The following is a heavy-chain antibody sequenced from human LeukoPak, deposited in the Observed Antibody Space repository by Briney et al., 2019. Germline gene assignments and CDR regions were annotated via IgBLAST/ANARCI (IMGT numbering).Heavy chain of an antibody. CDR3: ARIYTRNTGCDY. CDR2: TYLGDSNT. V-gene: IGHV5-51*01. Sequence: GESLKISCKGSGFSFGSYWFGWVRQMPGKGLEWMGITYLGDSNTIYSPSFQGQVTISADRSISTAYLQWSSLKASDTAMYYCARIYTRNTGCDYWGQGTLVTVSS. D-gene: IGHD3-16*01. CDR1: GFSFGSYW. J-gene: IGHJ4*02.